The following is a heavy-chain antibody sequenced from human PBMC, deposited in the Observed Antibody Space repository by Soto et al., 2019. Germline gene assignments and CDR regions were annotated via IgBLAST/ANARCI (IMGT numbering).Heavy chain of an antibody. V-gene: IGHV1-18*04. J-gene: IGHJ4*02. CDR3: ARDEGSHGFDS. CDR1: GYTFTNYG. D-gene: IGHD6-19*01. Sequence: QVQLVQSGAEVKKPGASVRVSCKASGYTFTNYGISWVRQAPGQGLEWMGWVSGYNGNTNYAQKLRGRVTMTTDTSTSTAYMELRTLRSDDTAVYYCARDEGSHGFDSWGQGTPVTVSS. CDR2: VSGYNGNT.